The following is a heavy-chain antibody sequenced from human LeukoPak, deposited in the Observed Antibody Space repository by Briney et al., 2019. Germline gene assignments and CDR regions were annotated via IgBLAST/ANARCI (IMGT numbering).Heavy chain of an antibody. CDR3: ARAGGYCSSTSCFYYFDY. J-gene: IGHJ4*02. CDR2: IGGSGGST. Sequence: GGSLRLSYAASGFTFSSYAMSWVRQAPGKGLEWVSAIGGSGGSTFYADSVKGRFTISRDNAKNSLYLQMNSLRAEDTAVYYCARAGGYCSSTSCFYYFDYWGQGTLVTVSS. CDR1: GFTFSSYA. D-gene: IGHD2-2*01. V-gene: IGHV3-23*01.